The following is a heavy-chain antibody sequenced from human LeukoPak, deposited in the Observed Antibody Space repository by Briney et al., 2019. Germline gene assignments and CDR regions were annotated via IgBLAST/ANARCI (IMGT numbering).Heavy chain of an antibody. D-gene: IGHD3-22*01. V-gene: IGHV1-69*13. CDR2: IIPIFGTA. J-gene: IGHJ4*02. Sequence: ASVKVSCKASGGTFSSYAISWVRQAPGQGLEWMGGIIPIFGTANYAQKFQGRVTITADESTSTAYMELSSLRSEDTAVYYCAREGRNYYDSSGYDYFDYWGQGTLVTVSS. CDR3: AREGRNYYDSSGYDYFDY. CDR1: GGTFSSYA.